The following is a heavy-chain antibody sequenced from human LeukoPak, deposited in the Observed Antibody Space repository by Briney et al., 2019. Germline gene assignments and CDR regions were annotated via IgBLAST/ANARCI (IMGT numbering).Heavy chain of an antibody. J-gene: IGHJ6*03. Sequence: GGSLRLSCATSGFIFSNYAVNWVRQAPGKGLEWVSIISGSGDTTYYADSVKGRFTISRDNSKNTLYLQMNSLRAEDTAVYYCAKVGGQIAVAGTPPLYYYYMDVWGKGTTVTISS. V-gene: IGHV3-23*01. CDR2: ISGSGDTT. D-gene: IGHD6-19*01. CDR1: GFIFSNYA. CDR3: AKVGGQIAVAGTPPLYYYYMDV.